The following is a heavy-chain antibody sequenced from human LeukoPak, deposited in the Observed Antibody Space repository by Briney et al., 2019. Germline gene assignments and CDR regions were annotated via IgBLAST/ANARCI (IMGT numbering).Heavy chain of an antibody. D-gene: IGHD3-10*01. CDR3: VRDSDHAPDY. Sequence: ASVKVSCTTSGYIFTNYGVSWVRPAPGQGLEWMGWINVYNGHTIYAQEFQGRVTLTTDTSTSTAHMDLRSLRSDDTAVYYCVRDSDHAPDYWGQGTLVTVSS. J-gene: IGHJ4*02. CDR1: GYIFTNYG. V-gene: IGHV1-18*01. CDR2: INVYNGHT.